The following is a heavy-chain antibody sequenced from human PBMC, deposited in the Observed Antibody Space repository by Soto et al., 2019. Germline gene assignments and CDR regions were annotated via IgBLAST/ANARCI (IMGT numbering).Heavy chain of an antibody. CDR3: AKQTVLHTNAFDI. V-gene: IGHV3-30*18. Sequence: QVQLVESGGGVVQPGRSLRLSCAASGFTISSYGIHWVRQAPGKGLEWVAVISYDGSNEYYADSVKGRFSISRDNSKTTLYLQMNSLRDEDTAVYHCAKQTVLHTNAFDIWGQGTTVTVSS. CDR2: ISYDGSNE. CDR1: GFTISSYG. J-gene: IGHJ3*02. D-gene: IGHD4-4*01.